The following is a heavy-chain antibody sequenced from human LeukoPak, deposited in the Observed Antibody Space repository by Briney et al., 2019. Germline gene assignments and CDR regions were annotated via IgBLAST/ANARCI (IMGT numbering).Heavy chain of an antibody. D-gene: IGHD4-23*01. CDR1: DGSFSGYY. J-gene: IGHJ4*02. CDR2: IYYSGST. V-gene: IGHV4-34*01. CDR3: ARPYEGNSEFSFDY. Sequence: SETLSLTCTVYDGSFSGYYWSWIRQPPGKGLEWIGEIYYSGSTNYNPSLKSRVTISVDTSKNQFSLKLSSVTAADTAVYYGARPYEGNSEFSFDYWGQGTLVTVSS.